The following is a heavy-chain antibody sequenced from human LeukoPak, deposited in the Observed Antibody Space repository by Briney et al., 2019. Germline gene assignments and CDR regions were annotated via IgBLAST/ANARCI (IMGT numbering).Heavy chain of an antibody. D-gene: IGHD3-22*01. CDR3: ARVTQYDTSAYSRNYYYVDV. J-gene: IGHJ6*03. CDR1: DGSISGTNYY. V-gene: IGHV4-39*06. Sequence: SETLSLTCTVSDGSISGTNYYWAWFRQPPGKGPEWIGNIHHRGTVYYNPSLKSRVTISVDTSKNQFPLSLVSVTAADTAVYFCARVTQYDTSAYSRNYYYVDVWGKGTTVTVSS. CDR2: IHHRGTV.